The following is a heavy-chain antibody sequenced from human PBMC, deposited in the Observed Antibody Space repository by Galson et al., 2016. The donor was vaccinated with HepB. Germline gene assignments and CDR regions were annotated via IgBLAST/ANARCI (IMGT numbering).Heavy chain of an antibody. Sequence: SLRLSCAASGFTFSNYAMNWVRQAPGKGLEWVSGISGSGGITCYADSVKGRFTIPRDNSKNTLYLQMTSLRAEDPAVDYCEKRGQQLVKDAFDVWGQGTLVTVSS. V-gene: IGHV3-23*01. CDR3: EKRGQQLVKDAFDV. D-gene: IGHD6-13*01. CDR2: ISGSGGIT. J-gene: IGHJ3*01. CDR1: GFTFSNYA.